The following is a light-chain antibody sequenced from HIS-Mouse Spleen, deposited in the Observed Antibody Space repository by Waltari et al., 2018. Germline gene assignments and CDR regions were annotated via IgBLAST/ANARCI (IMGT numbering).Light chain of an antibody. Sequence: QSALTQPRSVSGSPGQSVTISCNGTSSDVGGYNYASWYQQHPGQAPKLMIYDVSKRPSGVPDRFSGSKSGNTASLTISGLQAEDEADYYCCSYAGSYTWVFGGGTKLTVL. CDR2: DVS. CDR3: CSYAGSYTWV. CDR1: SSDVGGYNY. V-gene: IGLV2-11*01. J-gene: IGLJ3*02.